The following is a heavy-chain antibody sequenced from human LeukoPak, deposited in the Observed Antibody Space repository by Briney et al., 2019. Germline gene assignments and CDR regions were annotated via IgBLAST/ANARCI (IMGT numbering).Heavy chain of an antibody. D-gene: IGHD2-2*01. Sequence: ASVKVSCKASGYTFTGYYMHWVRQAPGQGLEWMGWINPNSGSTNYAQKFQGRVTMTRDTSISTAYMELSRLRSDDTAVYYCARVDGYCSSTSCYGFYYYMDVWGKGTTVTVSS. CDR2: INPNSGST. CDR3: ARVDGYCSSTSCYGFYYYMDV. CDR1: GYTFTGYY. J-gene: IGHJ6*03. V-gene: IGHV1-2*02.